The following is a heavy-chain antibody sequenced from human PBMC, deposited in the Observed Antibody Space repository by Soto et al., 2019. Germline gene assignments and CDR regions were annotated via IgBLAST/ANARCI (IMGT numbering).Heavy chain of an antibody. D-gene: IGHD3-10*01. Sequence: PSETLSLTCAVSGYSISSGYYWGWIRQPPGKGLEWIGSIYHSGSTYYNPSLKSRVTISVDTSRNQFSLKLSSVTAADTAVYYCARVKYYYGSGSDYFKGPMDYWGQGTRVTVSS. CDR1: GYSISSGYY. J-gene: IGHJ4*02. CDR2: IYHSGST. V-gene: IGHV4-38-2*01. CDR3: ARVKYYYGSGSDYFKGPMDY.